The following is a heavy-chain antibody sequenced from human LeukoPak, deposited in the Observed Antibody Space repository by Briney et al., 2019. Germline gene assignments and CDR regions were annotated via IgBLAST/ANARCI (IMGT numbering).Heavy chain of an antibody. J-gene: IGHJ4*02. CDR1: GFTFSNYW. Sequence: PGGSLRLSCAVSGFTFSNYWMSWVRQAPGKGLEWVANIKQDGSEKYYVDSVKGRFTISRDNAKKSVYLQMNSLRAEDTAVYYCATVRIVVVPAARARDYWGQGTLVTVSS. CDR3: ATVRIVVVPAARARDY. CDR2: IKQDGSEK. D-gene: IGHD2-2*01. V-gene: IGHV3-7*01.